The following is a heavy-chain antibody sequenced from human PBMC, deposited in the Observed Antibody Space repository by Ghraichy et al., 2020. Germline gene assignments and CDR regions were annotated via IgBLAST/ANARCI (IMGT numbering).Heavy chain of an antibody. CDR3: ARGAQVGTAEKTFDY. V-gene: IGHV4-39*01. CDR2: FYYTMST. D-gene: IGHD1-7*01. Sequence: SETLSLTCTVYGGSISSSIYFWGWIRQPPGKGLEWIGSFYYTMSTYYNQSLKSRVTISVDTSKNQFSLKLSSVTAADTAAYYCARGAQVGTAEKTFDYWGQGTLVTVSS. CDR1: GGSISSSIYF. J-gene: IGHJ4*02.